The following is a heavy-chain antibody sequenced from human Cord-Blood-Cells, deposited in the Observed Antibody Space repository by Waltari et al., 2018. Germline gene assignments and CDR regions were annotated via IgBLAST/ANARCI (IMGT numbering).Heavy chain of an antibody. CDR2: IKSKTDGGTT. CDR1: GFPFSNAW. Sequence: EVQLVESGGGLVKPGGSLRLSCAASGFPFSNAWMSWVRQAPGKGLKWVGRIKSKTDGGTTDYAAPVKGRFTISRDDSKNTLDLQMNSLKTEDTAVYYCTTYYDFWSDYWGQGTLVTVSS. J-gene: IGHJ4*02. V-gene: IGHV3-15*01. D-gene: IGHD3-3*01. CDR3: TTYYDFWSDY.